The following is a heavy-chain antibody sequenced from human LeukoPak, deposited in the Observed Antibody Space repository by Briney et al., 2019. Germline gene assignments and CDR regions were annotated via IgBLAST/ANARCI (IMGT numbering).Heavy chain of an antibody. V-gene: IGHV1-69*05. CDR2: IIPIFGTA. J-gene: IGHJ6*03. Sequence: SVKVSCKASGGTFSSYAISWVRQAPGQGLEWMGGIIPIFGTASYAQKFQGRVTITTDESTSTAYMELSSLRSEDTAVYYCARGGYSGYDYYYYYYMDVWGKGTTVTVSS. CDR1: GGTFSSYA. D-gene: IGHD5-12*01. CDR3: ARGGYSGYDYYYYYYMDV.